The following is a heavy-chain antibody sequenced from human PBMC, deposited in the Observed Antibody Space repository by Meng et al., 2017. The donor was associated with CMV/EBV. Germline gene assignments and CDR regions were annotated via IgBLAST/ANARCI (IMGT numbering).Heavy chain of an antibody. V-gene: IGHV4-31*02. CDR1: GSSRSGGYH. D-gene: IGHD6-13*01. CDR2: IYYSGST. CDR3: ARGGVAAAGSDFFDY. J-gene: IGHJ4*02. Sequence: GSSRSGGYHWSWIRQHPGEGLEWIGYIYYSGSTYYNPSLKSRVTISVDTPKNQFSLKLSSVTAADTAVYYCARGGVAAAGSDFFDYWGQGTLVTVSS.